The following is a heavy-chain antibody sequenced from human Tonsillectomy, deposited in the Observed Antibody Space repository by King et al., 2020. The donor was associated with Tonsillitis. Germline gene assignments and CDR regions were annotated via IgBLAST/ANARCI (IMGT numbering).Heavy chain of an antibody. CDR3: IKTIDSSDWGAPQTAFES. Sequence: VQLVESGGGLVQPGRSLRLSCAASGFTFDDYAMHWVRQVPGKGLEWVSSISWDRGKIGYSVSVEGRFTISRDNAKNSLFLQMNSLRADDTALYYCIKTIDSSDWGAPQTAFESWGQGSVVTVSS. D-gene: IGHD6-13*01. J-gene: IGHJ4*02. CDR1: GFTFDDYA. CDR2: ISWDRGKI. V-gene: IGHV3-9*01.